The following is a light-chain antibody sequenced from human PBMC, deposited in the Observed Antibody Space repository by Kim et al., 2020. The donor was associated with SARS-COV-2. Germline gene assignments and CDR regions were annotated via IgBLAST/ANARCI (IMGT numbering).Light chain of an antibody. CDR1: QSINNA. J-gene: IGKJ4*01. V-gene: IGKV1-5*01. Sequence: SAYVGDRVTITCRASQSINNALAWYQQKPGTAPKLLIYDASSLESGVPSRFSGSGSGAEFTLTISSLQPEDSATYYCQQYNRYCTFGGGTKVDIK. CDR2: DAS. CDR3: QQYNRYCT.